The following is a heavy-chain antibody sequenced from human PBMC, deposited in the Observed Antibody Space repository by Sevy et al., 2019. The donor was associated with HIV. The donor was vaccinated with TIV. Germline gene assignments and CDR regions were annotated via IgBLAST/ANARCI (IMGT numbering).Heavy chain of an antibody. D-gene: IGHD6-6*01. CDR3: ARAQGSRAARFYYYYYMDV. V-gene: IGHV3-13*01. Sequence: GGSLRLSCAASGFTFSSYDMHWVRQATGKGLEWVSAIGTAGNTYYPGSVKGRFTISRENAKNSLYLQMKSLRAGATDVYYCARAQGSRAARFYYYYYMDVWGKGTTVTVSS. J-gene: IGHJ6*03. CDR2: IGTAGNT. CDR1: GFTFSSYD.